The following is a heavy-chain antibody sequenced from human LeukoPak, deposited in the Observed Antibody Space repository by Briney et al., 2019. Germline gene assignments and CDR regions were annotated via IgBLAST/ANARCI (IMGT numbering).Heavy chain of an antibody. J-gene: IGHJ4*02. D-gene: IGHD1-26*01. V-gene: IGHV4-39*01. CDR1: GDSINSRSSY. Sequence: SETLSLTCTVSGDSINSRSSYWGWIRQPPAKGLEWFGSIYYSGSTCYNPSLTSQHPISVVPSKNQFSLKLSSVTAADTAVYYCARHQQGVGAIIDYWGQGTRVTVSS. CDR2: IYYSGST. CDR3: ARHQQGVGAIIDY.